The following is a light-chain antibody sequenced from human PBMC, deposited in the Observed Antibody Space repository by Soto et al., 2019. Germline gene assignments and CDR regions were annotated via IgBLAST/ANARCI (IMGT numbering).Light chain of an antibody. CDR1: TSDVGGYNY. CDR3: SSYGGSNNYVV. J-gene: IGLJ2*01. Sequence: QSALTQPPSASGSPGQSVTISCTGTTSDVGGYNYVSWYQQHPGKAPKLMIYEVNKRPSGVPDRFSGSKSGTTASLTVYGLQAEDEADYYCSSYGGSNNYVVFGGGTKLTVL. V-gene: IGLV2-8*01. CDR2: EVN.